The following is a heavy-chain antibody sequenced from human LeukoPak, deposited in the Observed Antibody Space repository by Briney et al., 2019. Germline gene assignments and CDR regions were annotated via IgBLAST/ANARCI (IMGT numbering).Heavy chain of an antibody. D-gene: IGHD5-24*01. J-gene: IGHJ5*02. CDR3: ARDFRDGYHNWFDP. CDR1: SGSIIGGIYY. Sequence: IPSETLSLTCTVSSGSIIGGIYYWSWVRQPPGKGLEWIGSISHSATTYYSPSLKSRVTLSVDKSKNQFSLSLSSMTAADAAVYYCARDFRDGYHNWFDPWGQGTLVTVSS. V-gene: IGHV4-30-2*01. CDR2: ISHSATT.